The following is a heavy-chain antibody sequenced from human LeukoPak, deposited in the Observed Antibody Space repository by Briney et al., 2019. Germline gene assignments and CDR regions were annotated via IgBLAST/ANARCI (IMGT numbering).Heavy chain of an antibody. V-gene: IGHV1-46*01. Sequence: ASVKVSCKASGYSFTNYYMHWVRQAPGQGLEWMGVINPSGGGTTYAQKFQGRVTMTRDMSTSTVYKELSSLRSEDTAVYYCARDYFPRWVAASEYFQHWGQGTLVTVSS. CDR1: GYSFTNYY. J-gene: IGHJ1*01. D-gene: IGHD6-19*01. CDR3: ARDYFPRWVAASEYFQH. CDR2: INPSGGGT.